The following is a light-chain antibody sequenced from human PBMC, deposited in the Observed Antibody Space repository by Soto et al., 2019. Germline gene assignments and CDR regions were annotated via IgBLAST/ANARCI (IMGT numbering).Light chain of an antibody. V-gene: IGLV2-14*03. J-gene: IGLJ2*01. CDR1: SGHFGDDDY. CDR3: SSFTTNTSVI. CDR2: DVS. Sequence: QAVVTQPASVSGSPGQSITISCTGTSGHFGDDDYVSWYQQHPDKAPKLIIYDVSDRPSGVSNRFSGSKSGNTASLTISGLQAEDEADYYCSSFTTNTSVIFGGGTQLTVL.